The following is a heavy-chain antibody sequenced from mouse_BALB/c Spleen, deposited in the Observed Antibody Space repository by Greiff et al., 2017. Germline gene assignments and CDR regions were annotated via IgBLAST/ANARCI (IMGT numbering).Heavy chain of an antibody. Sequence: QVQLQQSGPGLVAPSQCLSITCTVSGFSLTSYGVHWVRQPPGKGLEWLGVIWAGGSTNYNSGLMSRLSISKDNSKSQVFLNMHSPQTADTAIYDCARDGYYPWFADWGQGTLVTVSA. CDR1: GFSLTSYG. J-gene: IGHJ3*01. D-gene: IGHD2-3*01. CDR2: IWAGGST. V-gene: IGHV2-9*02. CDR3: ARDGYYPWFAD.